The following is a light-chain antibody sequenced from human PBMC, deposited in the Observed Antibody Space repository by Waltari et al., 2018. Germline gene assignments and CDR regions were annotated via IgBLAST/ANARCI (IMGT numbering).Light chain of an antibody. CDR1: QSVRKY. V-gene: IGKV3-11*01. Sequence: EIVLTQSPATLSLSPGERATLSCRASQSVRKYLAWYQQKPGQDPRILNYDTSNRETGIPARFTGSGSGTDFTLTISNVEPEDFAVYYCQQRNDWPLTFGGGTKVEIK. CDR2: DTS. J-gene: IGKJ4*02. CDR3: QQRNDWPLT.